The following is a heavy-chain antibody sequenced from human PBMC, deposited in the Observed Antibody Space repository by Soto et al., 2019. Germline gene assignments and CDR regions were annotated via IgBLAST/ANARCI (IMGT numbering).Heavy chain of an antibody. CDR3: ATYSSGYYGPH. V-gene: IGHV4-34*01. CDR1: GGSFSGYY. Sequence: SDTLSLTCAVYGGSFSGYYWSWIRQPPGKGLEWIGEINHSGSTNYNPSLKSRVTISVDTSKNQFSLKMSSVTAADTAVYYCATYSSGYYGPHWGQGTLVTVSS. D-gene: IGHD3-22*01. CDR2: INHSGST. J-gene: IGHJ4*02.